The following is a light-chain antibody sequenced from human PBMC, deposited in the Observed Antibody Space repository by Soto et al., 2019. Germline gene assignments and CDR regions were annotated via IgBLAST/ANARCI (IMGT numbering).Light chain of an antibody. CDR2: EVR. CDR3: AAFTTSRLEV. J-gene: IGLJ1*01. Sequence: QSVLDPTAAGSVSPLQSITISCTRNSHDIGADDYVSWYQQHPGKAPRLLIYEVRNRPSWIPSRCSASKSGLTASLTISGLQVEDEADFGCAAFTTSRLEVYRPGTKVTV. CDR1: SHDIGADDY. V-gene: IGLV2-14*01.